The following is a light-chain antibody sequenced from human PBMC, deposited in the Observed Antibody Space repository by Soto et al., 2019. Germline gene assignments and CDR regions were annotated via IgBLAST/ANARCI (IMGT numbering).Light chain of an antibody. V-gene: IGLV2-23*02. J-gene: IGLJ2*01. Sequence: QSVLTQPASVSGSPGQSITISFTGSSSDVGPYNLVSWYQHHPGKAPKLMISEVVKRPSGVSNRFSGSKSGNTASLTISGLQPEDEADYYCCSYAGSSMFVFGGGTKLTVL. CDR2: EVV. CDR1: SSDVGPYNL. CDR3: CSYAGSSMFV.